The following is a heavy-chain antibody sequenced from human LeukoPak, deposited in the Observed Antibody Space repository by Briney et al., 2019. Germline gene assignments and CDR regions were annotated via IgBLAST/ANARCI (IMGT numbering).Heavy chain of an antibody. CDR2: INHSGST. J-gene: IGHJ6*02. V-gene: IGHV4-34*01. Sequence: SETLSLTCAVYGGSFSGYYWSWIRQPPGKGLEWIGEINHSGSTNYNPSLKSRVTISVDTSKNQFSLKLSSVTAADTAVYYCAGVPPGWFRESASNYYYYGMDVWGQGTTVTVSS. D-gene: IGHD3-10*01. CDR3: AGVPPGWFRESASNYYYYGMDV. CDR1: GGSFSGYY.